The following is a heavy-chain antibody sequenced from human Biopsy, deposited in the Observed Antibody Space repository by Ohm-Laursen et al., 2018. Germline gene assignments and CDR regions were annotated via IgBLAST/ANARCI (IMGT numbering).Heavy chain of an antibody. CDR3: ARHGDNDYSNFDS. CDR1: GFIFSDYK. Sequence: SLRLSCAASGFIFSDYKMNWVRQPPGKGLEWVSSISTSGSSTNYADSVKGRFTMSRDNAEKSLYLQMNSLGVEDTAVYYCARHGDNDYSNFDSWGQGPLVTVSS. V-gene: IGHV3-21*01. CDR2: ISTSGSST. D-gene: IGHD4-11*01. J-gene: IGHJ4*02.